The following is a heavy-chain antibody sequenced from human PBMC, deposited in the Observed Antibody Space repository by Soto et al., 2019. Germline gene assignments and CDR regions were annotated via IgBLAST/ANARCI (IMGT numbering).Heavy chain of an antibody. J-gene: IGHJ5*01. CDR2: IYWDDDK. V-gene: IGHV2-5*02. Sequence: SGPTLVNPTQTLTLTCTFSGFSLTPRGVGVGLDRQPPGKALECLALIYWDDDKRYSPSLQSRLSIPKDTSKNQVVLTMTNVDPVDTATYYCAHIPNYYQYDWFDSWGQGTLVTVSS. CDR1: GFSLTPRGVG. CDR3: AHIPNYYQYDWFDS. D-gene: IGHD3-16*01.